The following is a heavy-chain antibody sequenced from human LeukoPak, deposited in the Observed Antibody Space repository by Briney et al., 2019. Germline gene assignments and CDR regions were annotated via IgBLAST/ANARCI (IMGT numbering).Heavy chain of an antibody. CDR1: GFTFSSYA. CDR2: ISYDGSNK. Sequence: GRSLRLSCAASGFTFSSYAMHWVRQAPGKGLEWVAVISYDGSNKYYADSVKGRFTISRDNSKNTLYLQMNSLRAEDTAVYYCATPGIAAAGNMVFDYWGQGTLVTVSS. J-gene: IGHJ4*02. CDR3: ATPGIAAAGNMVFDY. V-gene: IGHV3-30-3*01. D-gene: IGHD6-13*01.